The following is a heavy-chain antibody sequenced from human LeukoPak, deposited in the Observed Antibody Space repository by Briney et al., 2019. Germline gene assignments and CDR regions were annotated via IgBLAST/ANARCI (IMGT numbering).Heavy chain of an antibody. CDR2: INWNGGST. Sequence: GGSLRLSCAASGFTFDDYGMSWVRQAPGKGLEWVSGINWNGGSTGYADSVKGRFTISRDNSKNTLYLQMNSLRAEDTAVYYCARGGPLGYSVYWGQGTLVTVSS. CDR3: ARGGPLGYSVY. V-gene: IGHV3-20*04. CDR1: GFTFDDYG. D-gene: IGHD5/OR15-5a*01. J-gene: IGHJ4*02.